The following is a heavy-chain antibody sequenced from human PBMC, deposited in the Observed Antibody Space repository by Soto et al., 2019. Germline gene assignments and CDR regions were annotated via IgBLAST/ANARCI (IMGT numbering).Heavy chain of an antibody. CDR2: INWNSAIT. CDR3: AKAGLPLLVPSYFES. Sequence: QLVESGGSVVRPGGSLRLSCAASGFTFDDYAMNWVRQAPGKGLEWVSGINWNSAITAYADSVKGRFTISRDSAKSSRYLQMNSLGAEDTAFYHCAKAGLPLLVPSYFESWGQGTLVPVSS. CDR1: GFTFDDYA. D-gene: IGHD6-13*01. J-gene: IGHJ4*02. V-gene: IGHV3-20*01.